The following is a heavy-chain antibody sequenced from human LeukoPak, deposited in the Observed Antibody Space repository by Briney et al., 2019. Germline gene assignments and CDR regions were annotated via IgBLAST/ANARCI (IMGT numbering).Heavy chain of an antibody. CDR2: MYYSGAA. CDR3: ARYIGGSGTYYSDH. V-gene: IGHV4-39*01. CDR1: GGSISSSSYY. J-gene: IGHJ4*02. Sequence: SETLSLTCTVSGGSISSSSYYWGWIRQPPGKGLEWIGSMYYSGAAYFNPSLKSRATISVDTSKNQFSLKLISVTAADTAVYYCARYIGGSGTYYSDHWGRGTLVTVSS. D-gene: IGHD1-26*01.